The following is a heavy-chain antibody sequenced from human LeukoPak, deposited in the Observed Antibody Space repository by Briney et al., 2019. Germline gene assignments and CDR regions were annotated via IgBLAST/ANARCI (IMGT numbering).Heavy chain of an antibody. CDR3: AKGRGSSGYFDY. CDR1: GFTFSSYS. J-gene: IGHJ4*02. V-gene: IGHV3-21*04. D-gene: IGHD1-26*01. Sequence: SGGSLRLSCAASGFTFSSYSMNWVRQAPGKGLEWVSSISSSSSYIYYADSVKGRFTISRDNSKNTLYLQVNSLRAEDTAIYYCAKGRGSSGYFDYWGQGTLVTVSS. CDR2: ISSSSSYI.